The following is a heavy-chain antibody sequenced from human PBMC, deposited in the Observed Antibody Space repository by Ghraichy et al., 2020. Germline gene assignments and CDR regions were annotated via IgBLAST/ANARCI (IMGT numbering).Heavy chain of an antibody. D-gene: IGHD4/OR15-4a*01. CDR1: GDSISTYF. V-gene: IGHV4-4*07. Sequence: SETLSLTCTVSGDSISTYFWSWLRQPAGRGLEWIDRMYPGGSANYNPSLSSRVTMSFDTSKNQFSLKLTSLTAADTAVYYCARDPRGANTYWNNWGQGTLVTVSS. J-gene: IGHJ4*02. CDR3: ARDPRGANTYWNN. CDR2: MYPGGSA.